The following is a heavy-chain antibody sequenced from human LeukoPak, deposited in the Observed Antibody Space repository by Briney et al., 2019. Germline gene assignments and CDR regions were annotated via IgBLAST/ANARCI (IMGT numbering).Heavy chain of an antibody. J-gene: IGHJ4*02. Sequence: GRSLRLSCAASGFTFDDYAMHWVRQAPGKGLEGVSGISWNSGSIGYADSVKGRFTISRDNAKNSLYLQVNSLRAEDTALYYCAKSSRAFSSGGDYFDYWGQGTLVTVSS. CDR2: ISWNSGSI. CDR1: GFTFDDYA. V-gene: IGHV3-9*01. D-gene: IGHD2-2*01. CDR3: AKSSRAFSSGGDYFDY.